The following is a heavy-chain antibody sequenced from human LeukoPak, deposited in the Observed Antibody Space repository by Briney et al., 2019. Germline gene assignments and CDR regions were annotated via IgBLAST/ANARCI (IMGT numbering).Heavy chain of an antibody. Sequence: TGGSLRLSCAASGFTFSSYSMNWVRQAPGKGLEWISYISSSSSPIYYADSVKGRFTISRDNAKNSLYLQMNSLRAEDTAVYYCARAFTFGGVIVRWGQGTLVTVSS. D-gene: IGHD3-16*02. CDR1: GFTFSSYS. J-gene: IGHJ4*02. CDR2: ISSSSSPI. V-gene: IGHV3-48*04. CDR3: ARAFTFGGVIVR.